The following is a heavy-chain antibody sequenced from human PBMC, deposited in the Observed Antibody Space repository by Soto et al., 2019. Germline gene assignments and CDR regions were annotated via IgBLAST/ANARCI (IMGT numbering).Heavy chain of an antibody. CDR1: GFTLSSYA. CDR3: AKNPVTIFGVTQPYYFDY. V-gene: IGHV3-23*01. J-gene: IGHJ4*02. D-gene: IGHD3-3*01. CDR2: ISGSGGST. Sequence: EVQLLESGGGLVQPGGSLRLSCAASGFTLSSYAMSWVRQAPGKGLEWVSAISGSGGSTYYADSVKGRFTISRDNSKNTLYLQMNSLRAEDTAVYYCAKNPVTIFGVTQPYYFDYWGQGTLVTVSS.